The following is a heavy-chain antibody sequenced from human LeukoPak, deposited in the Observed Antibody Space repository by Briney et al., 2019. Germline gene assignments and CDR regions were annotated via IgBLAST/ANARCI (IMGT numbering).Heavy chain of an antibody. CDR3: AKHHGEGYCSSTSCYDYYYYMDV. D-gene: IGHD2-2*01. J-gene: IGHJ6*03. V-gene: IGHV3-23*01. Sequence: PGGSLRLSCAASGFTFSSYAMSWVRQAPGKGLEWVSAISGSGGSTYYADSVKGRFTISRDNSKNTLYLQMNSLRAEDTAVYYCAKHHGEGYCSSTSCYDYYYYMDVWGKGTTVTVSS. CDR1: GFTFSSYA. CDR2: ISGSGGST.